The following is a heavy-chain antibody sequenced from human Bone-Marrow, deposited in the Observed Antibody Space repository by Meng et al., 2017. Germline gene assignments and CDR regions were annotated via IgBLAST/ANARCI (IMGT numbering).Heavy chain of an antibody. CDR3: ARPDYGDYLYYFDY. CDR2: IYQSGST. CDR1: GGSISSSNC. Sequence: QGQLQESGPGLVKPSGALSLTCGVAGGSISSSNCWSWVRQPPGKGLEWIGEIYQSGSTNYNPSLKSRVTISVDKSKNQFSLKLSSVTAADTAVYYCARPDYGDYLYYFDYWGQGALVTVSS. J-gene: IGHJ4*02. D-gene: IGHD4-17*01. V-gene: IGHV4-4*02.